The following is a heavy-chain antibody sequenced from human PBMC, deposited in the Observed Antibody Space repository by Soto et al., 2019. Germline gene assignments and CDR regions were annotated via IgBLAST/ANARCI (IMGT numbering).Heavy chain of an antibody. J-gene: IGHJ4*02. CDR2: ISYDGSNK. V-gene: IGHV3-30-3*01. Sequence: GSLRLSCAASRFTFSSYAMHWVRQAPGKGLEWVAVISYDGSNKYYADSVKGRFTISRDNSKNTLYLQMNSLRAEDTAVYYCAARDGYNYAGVFYFDYWGQGTLVTVSS. D-gene: IGHD5-12*01. CDR3: AARDGYNYAGVFYFDY. CDR1: RFTFSSYA.